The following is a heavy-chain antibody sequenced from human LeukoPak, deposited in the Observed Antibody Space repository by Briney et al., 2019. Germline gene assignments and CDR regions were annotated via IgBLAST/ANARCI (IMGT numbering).Heavy chain of an antibody. CDR3: AKDFANSGWYGGDY. CDR1: GFTFSSYG. CDR2: KRYDGSNK. J-gene: IGHJ4*02. V-gene: IGHV3-30*02. D-gene: IGHD6-19*01. Sequence: GGSLRLSCAASGFTFSSYGMHWVRQAPGKGLEWVAFKRYDGSNKYYADSVKGRFTISRDNSKNTLYLQMNSLRAEDTAVYYCAKDFANSGWYGGDYWGQGTLVTVSS.